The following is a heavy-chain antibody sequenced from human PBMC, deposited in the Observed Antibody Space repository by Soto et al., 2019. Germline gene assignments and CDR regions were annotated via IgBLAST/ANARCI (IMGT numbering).Heavy chain of an antibody. CDR3: ARCPDILSGDYYYYYMDV. J-gene: IGHJ6*03. CDR2: MNPNSGNT. V-gene: IGHV1-8*01. Sequence: ASVKVSCKASGYTFTSYDINWARQATGQGLEWMGWMNPNSGNTGYAQKFQGRVTMTRNTSISTAYMELSSLRSEDTAVYYCARCPDILSGDYYYYYMDVWGKGTTVTVSS. CDR1: GYTFTSYD. D-gene: IGHD3-9*01.